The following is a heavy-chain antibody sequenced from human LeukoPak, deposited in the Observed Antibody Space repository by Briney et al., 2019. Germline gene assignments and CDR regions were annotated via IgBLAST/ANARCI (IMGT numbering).Heavy chain of an antibody. CDR2: IRKGGSEI. D-gene: IGHD3-16*01. J-gene: IGHJ4*02. V-gene: IGHV3-7*01. CDR1: GFTFSSYS. CDR3: ARVLGAYSNVYGPDFDY. Sequence: GGSLRLSCAASGFTFSSYSMNWVRQAPGKGLEWVANIRKGGSEIYYADSVRGRFTISRDNAKNSLYLQMNSLGAEDTAVYYCARVLGAYSNVYGPDFDYWGQGTLVTVSS.